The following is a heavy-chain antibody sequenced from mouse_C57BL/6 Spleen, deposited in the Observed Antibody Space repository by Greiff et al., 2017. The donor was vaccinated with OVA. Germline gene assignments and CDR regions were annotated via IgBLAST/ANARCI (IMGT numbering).Heavy chain of an antibody. CDR3: ARESPPGSTPFAY. CDR2: INPSNGGT. J-gene: IGHJ3*01. V-gene: IGHV1-53*01. Sequence: QVQLQQPGTELVKPGASVKLSCKASGYTFTSYWMHWVKQRPGQGLEWIGNINPSNGGTNYNEKFKSKATLTVDKSSSTAYMQLSSLTSEDSAVYYGARESPPGSTPFAYWGQGTLVTVSA. CDR1: GYTFTSYW.